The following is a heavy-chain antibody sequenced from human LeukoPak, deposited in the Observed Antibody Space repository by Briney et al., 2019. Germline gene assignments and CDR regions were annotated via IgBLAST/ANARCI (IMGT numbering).Heavy chain of an antibody. J-gene: IGHJ4*02. CDR1: GFTFSSDW. CDR3: ARHPYDILTGPSFDY. D-gene: IGHD3-9*01. V-gene: IGHV3-74*01. Sequence: PGGPLRLSCSASGFTFSSDWMHWVRQAPGKGLVWVSRINSDGRSTTYADSVKGPFTISRDNAKNTLYLQMNSLRAEDTAVYYCARHPYDILTGPSFDYWGQGTLVTVSS. CDR2: INSDGRST.